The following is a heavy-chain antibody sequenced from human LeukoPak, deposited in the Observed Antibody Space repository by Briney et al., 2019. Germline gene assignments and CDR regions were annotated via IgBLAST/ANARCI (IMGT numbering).Heavy chain of an antibody. CDR3: ARGYSYGYRYYYYMDV. CDR1: GGSISSSSYY. CDR2: IYYSGST. Sequence: SETLSLTCTVSGGSISSSSYYWGWIRQPPGKGLEWIGSIYYSGSTYYNPSLKSRVTISVDTSKNQFSLKLSSVTAADTAVYYCARGYSYGYRYYYYMDVWGKGTTVTVSS. D-gene: IGHD5-18*01. J-gene: IGHJ6*03. V-gene: IGHV4-39*07.